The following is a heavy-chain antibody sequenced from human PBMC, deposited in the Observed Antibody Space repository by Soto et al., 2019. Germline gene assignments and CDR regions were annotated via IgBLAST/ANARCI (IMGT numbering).Heavy chain of an antibody. CDR2: ISSSSSYI. J-gene: IGHJ6*02. CDR3: ARDRHRGYNYYGMDV. Sequence: EVQLVESGGGLVKPGGSLRLSCAASGFTFSSYSMNWVRQAPGKGLEWVSSISSSSSYIYYADSVKGRFTISRDNAKNSLYLQMNSLRAEDTAVYYCARDRHRGYNYYGMDVWGQGTTVTVSS. V-gene: IGHV3-21*01. CDR1: GFTFSSYS.